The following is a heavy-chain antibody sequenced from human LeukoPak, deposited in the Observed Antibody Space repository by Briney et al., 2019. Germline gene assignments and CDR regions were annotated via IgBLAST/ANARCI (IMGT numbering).Heavy chain of an antibody. D-gene: IGHD2-2*02. CDR2: ISYDGSIK. CDR1: GFTFSSYA. CDR3: ARARSTSCYMDY. V-gene: IGHV3-30*01. J-gene: IGHJ4*02. Sequence: GGSLRLSCAASGFTFSSYAMHWVRQAPGKGLEWVAVISYDGSIKYYADSVKGRFTISRDNSKNTLYLQMNSLRAEDTAVYYCARARSTSCYMDYWGQGTLVTVSS.